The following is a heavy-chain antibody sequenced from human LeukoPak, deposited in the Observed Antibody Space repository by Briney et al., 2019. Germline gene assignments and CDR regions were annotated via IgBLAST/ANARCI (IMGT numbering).Heavy chain of an antibody. Sequence: GGSLRLSCAASGFTFSSYAMSWVRQAPGKGLEWVSSISSSSSYIYYADSVKGRFTISRDNAKNSLYLQMNSLRAEDTAVYYCARLRPSQRALTNWGQGTLVTVSS. CDR1: GFTFSSYA. V-gene: IGHV3-21*01. D-gene: IGHD4-11*01. CDR3: ARLRPSQRALTN. J-gene: IGHJ4*02. CDR2: ISSSSSYI.